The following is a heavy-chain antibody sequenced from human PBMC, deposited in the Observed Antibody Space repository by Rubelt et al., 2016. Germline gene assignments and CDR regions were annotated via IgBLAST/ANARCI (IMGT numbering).Heavy chain of an antibody. Sequence: QVQLVQSGAEVKKPGASVKVSCKASGYTFTSYGISWVRQAPGQGLEWMGWISAYNGNTNYAQKPQVQGTITTDTPTSTAYMELGSLRSDDTAVYYCARDRGGYYFDYWGQGTLVTVSS. CDR2: ISAYNGNT. D-gene: IGHD2-15*01. J-gene: IGHJ4*02. CDR1: GYTFTSYG. CDR3: ARDRGGYYFDY. V-gene: IGHV1-18*01.